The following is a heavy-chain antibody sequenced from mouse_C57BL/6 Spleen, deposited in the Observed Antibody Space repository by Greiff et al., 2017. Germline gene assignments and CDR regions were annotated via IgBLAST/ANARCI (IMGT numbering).Heavy chain of an antibody. CDR3: ARSGGSSSLYAMDD. J-gene: IGHJ4*01. CDR2: IDPSDSYT. CDR1: GYTFTSYW. Sequence: QVQLQQPGAELVMPGASVKLSCKASGYTFTSYWMHWVKQRPGQGLEWIGEIDPSDSYTNYNQKFKGKSTLTVDKSSSTAYMQLSSLTSEDSAVYYCARSGGSSSLYAMDDWGQGTSVTVSS. D-gene: IGHD1-1*01. V-gene: IGHV1-69*01.